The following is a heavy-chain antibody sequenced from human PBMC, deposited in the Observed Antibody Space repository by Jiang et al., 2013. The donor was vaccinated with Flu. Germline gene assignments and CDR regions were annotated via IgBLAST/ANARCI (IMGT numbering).Heavy chain of an antibody. D-gene: IGHD2-15*01. Sequence: SVKVSCKVSGYTLTELSMHWVRQAPGKGLEWMGGFDPEDGETIYAQKFQGRVTITADESTSTAYMELSSLRSEDTAVYYCARDNCSGGSCYLFDYWGQGTLVTVSS. CDR2: FDPEDGET. CDR3: ARDNCSGGSCYLFDY. J-gene: IGHJ4*02. CDR1: GYTLTELS. V-gene: IGHV1-24*01.